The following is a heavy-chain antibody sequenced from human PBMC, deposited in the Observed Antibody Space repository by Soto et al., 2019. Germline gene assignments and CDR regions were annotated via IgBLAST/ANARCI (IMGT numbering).Heavy chain of an antibody. V-gene: IGHV4-39*02. CDR3: ARDLGGSYGHYYYYGMDV. Sequence: PSETLSLTCTVSGGSISSSSYYWGWIRQPPGKGLEWIGSIYYSGSTYYNPSLKSRVTISVDTSKNQFSRKLSSVTAADTAVYYCARDLGGSYGHYYYYGMDVWGQGTTVTVSS. D-gene: IGHD1-26*01. CDR2: IYYSGST. CDR1: GGSISSSSYY. J-gene: IGHJ6*02.